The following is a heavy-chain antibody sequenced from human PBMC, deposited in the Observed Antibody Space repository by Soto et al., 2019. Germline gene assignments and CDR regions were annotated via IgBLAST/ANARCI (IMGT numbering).Heavy chain of an antibody. D-gene: IGHD6-13*01. CDR1: GGSISSSSYY. CDR3: ARHRSPIAAAGTRPRGYFDY. CDR2: IYYSGST. J-gene: IGHJ4*02. Sequence: LSLTCTVSGGSISSSSYYWGWIRQPPGKGLEWIGSIYYSGSTYYNPSLKSRVTISVDTSKNQFSLKLSSVTAADTAVYYCARHRSPIAAAGTRPRGYFDYWGQGTLVTVSS. V-gene: IGHV4-39*01.